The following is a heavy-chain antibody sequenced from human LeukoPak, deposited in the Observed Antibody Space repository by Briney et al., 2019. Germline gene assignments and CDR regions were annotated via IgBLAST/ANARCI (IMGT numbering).Heavy chain of an antibody. CDR2: IYTSGSI. D-gene: IGHD3-10*01. CDR3: ARDLANDTLVRGVIPY. V-gene: IGHV4-4*07. Sequence: SETLSLTCTVSGGSISSYYWSWIRQPAGKGLEWIGRIYTSGSINYNPSLKSRVTMSVDTSKNQFSLKLSSVTAADTAVYYCARDLANDTLVRGVIPYWGQGTLVTVSS. J-gene: IGHJ4*02. CDR1: GGSISSYY.